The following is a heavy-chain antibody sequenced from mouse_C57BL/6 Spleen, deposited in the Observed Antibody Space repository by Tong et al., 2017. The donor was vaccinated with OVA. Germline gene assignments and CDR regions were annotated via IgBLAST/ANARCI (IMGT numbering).Heavy chain of an antibody. CDR1: GFTFSDYY. V-gene: IGHV5-4*02. CDR3: ARHANCEGWFAY. Sequence: EVQLVESGGGLVKPGGSLKLSCAASGFTFSDYYMYWVRQTPEKRLEWVATISDGGSYTYYPDSVKARFTISRDNARNILYLQMSSMKSEDTAMYYCARHANCEGWFAYWGKGTLVTVSA. D-gene: IGHD4-1*01. J-gene: IGHJ3*01. CDR2: ISDGGSYT.